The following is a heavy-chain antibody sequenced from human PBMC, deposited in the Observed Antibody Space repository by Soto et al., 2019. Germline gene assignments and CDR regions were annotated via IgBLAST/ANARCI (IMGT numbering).Heavy chain of an antibody. D-gene: IGHD3-22*01. CDR2: INHSGST. J-gene: IGHJ5*02. V-gene: IGHV4-34*01. CDR1: GGSFSGYY. CDR3: ARGGYYYDSSGSYFA. Sequence: SETLSLTCAVYGGSFSGYYWSWIRQPPEKGLEWIGEINHSGSTNYNPSLKSRVTISVDTSKNQFSLKLSSVTAADTAVYYCARGGYYYDSSGSYFAWGQGTLVTVSS.